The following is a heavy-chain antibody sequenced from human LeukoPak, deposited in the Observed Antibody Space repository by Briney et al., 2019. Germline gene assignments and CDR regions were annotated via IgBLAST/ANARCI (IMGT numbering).Heavy chain of an antibody. Sequence: TGGSLRLSCAASGFTFSSYHMNWVRQAPGKGLEWVSSISTSSSYIYYADSVKGRFTVSRDNAKNSLYLQMNSLRAEDTAVYYCARRFQRWLQSRFDYWGQGTLVTVSS. CDR1: GFTFSSYH. D-gene: IGHD5-24*01. CDR2: ISTSSSYI. J-gene: IGHJ4*02. CDR3: ARRFQRWLQSRFDY. V-gene: IGHV3-21*01.